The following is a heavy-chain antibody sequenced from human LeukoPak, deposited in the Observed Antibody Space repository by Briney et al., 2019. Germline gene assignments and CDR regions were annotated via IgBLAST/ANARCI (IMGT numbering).Heavy chain of an antibody. Sequence: PGGSLRLSCAASGFTFSSYGMHWVRRAPGKGLEWVAFIRYDGSNKYYADSVKGRFTISRDNSKNTLYLQMNSLRAEDTAVYYCANGRGYDSSGYYFYNWFDPWGQGTLVTVSS. D-gene: IGHD3-22*01. CDR1: GFTFSSYG. CDR3: ANGRGYDSSGYYFYNWFDP. CDR2: IRYDGSNK. V-gene: IGHV3-30*02. J-gene: IGHJ5*02.